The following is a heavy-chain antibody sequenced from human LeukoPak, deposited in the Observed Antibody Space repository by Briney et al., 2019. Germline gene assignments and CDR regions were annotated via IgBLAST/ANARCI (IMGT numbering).Heavy chain of an antibody. CDR3: ARALVGAGPRNYYFDY. J-gene: IGHJ4*02. V-gene: IGHV4-59*01. Sequence: SETLSLTCTVSGGSINSYYWSWIRQPPGKGLEWIGYIYYSGSTNYNPSLKSRVTISVDTSKNQFSLKLSSVTAADTAVYYCARALVGAGPRNYYFDYWGQGTLVTVSS. CDR1: GGSINSYY. CDR2: IYYSGST. D-gene: IGHD1-26*01.